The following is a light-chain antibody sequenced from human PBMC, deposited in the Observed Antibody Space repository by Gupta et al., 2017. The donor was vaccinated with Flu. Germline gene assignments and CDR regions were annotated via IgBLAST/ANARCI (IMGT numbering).Light chain of an antibody. CDR3: LQANSFPYT. CDR2: TAS. V-gene: IGKV1D-12*01. CDR1: QGIHNR. Sequence: DIQMTQSPSSVSASVGDRVTITCRASQGIHNRLAWYQQKPGKAPELLIYTASSLQSGVPSRFSGSGSGTDFTLSIISLQSEDFATYYCLQANSFPYTFGQGTKVEMK. J-gene: IGKJ2*01.